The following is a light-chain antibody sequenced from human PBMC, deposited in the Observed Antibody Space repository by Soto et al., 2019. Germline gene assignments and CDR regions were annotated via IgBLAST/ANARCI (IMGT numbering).Light chain of an antibody. J-gene: IGKJ1*01. CDR2: KAS. Sequence: DIQMTQSPSTLSASVGDRVTITCRASQSISSWLAWYQQKPGKASKLLIYKASSLESGVPSRFSGSGSGTEFTLTISSLQPDDFATYYCQQYNSYSRTFGQGTKVEI. CDR3: QQYNSYSRT. V-gene: IGKV1-5*03. CDR1: QSISSW.